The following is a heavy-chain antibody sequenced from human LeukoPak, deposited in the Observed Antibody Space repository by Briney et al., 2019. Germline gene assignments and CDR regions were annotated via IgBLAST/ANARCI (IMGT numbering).Heavy chain of an antibody. CDR1: GYTFTSYY. J-gene: IGHJ4*02. V-gene: IGHV1-69*13. Sequence: SVKVSCKASGYTFTSYYMHWVRQAPGQGLEWMGGIIPIFGTANYAQKFQGRVTITADESTSTAYMELSSLRSEDTAVYYCARGSPTMNHDYWGQGTLVTVSS. D-gene: IGHD3-22*01. CDR2: IIPIFGTA. CDR3: ARGSPTMNHDY.